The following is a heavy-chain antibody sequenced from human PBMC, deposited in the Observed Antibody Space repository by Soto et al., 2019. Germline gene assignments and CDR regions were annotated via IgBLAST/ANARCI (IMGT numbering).Heavy chain of an antibody. J-gene: IGHJ2*01. D-gene: IGHD4-17*01. Sequence: QVQLVQSGAEVKKPGSSVKVSCKASGGTFSSYTISWVRQAPGQGLEWMGRIIPILGIANYAQKIQGRVTITADKSTSTAYMELSSLRSEDTAVDYCAIAYGDFNWYFDLWGRGTLVTVSS. CDR2: IIPILGIA. CDR3: AIAYGDFNWYFDL. V-gene: IGHV1-69*02. CDR1: GGTFSSYT.